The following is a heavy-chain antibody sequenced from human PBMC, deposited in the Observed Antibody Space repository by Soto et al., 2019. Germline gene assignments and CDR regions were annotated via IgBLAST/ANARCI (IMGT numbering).Heavy chain of an antibody. CDR2: ISSSSSYT. V-gene: IGHV3-11*06. CDR3: ARDFVVVPAAIRSDNWFDP. J-gene: IGHJ5*02. Sequence: VQLVESGGGLVKPGGSLRLSCAASGFTFSDYYMSWIRQAPGKGLEWVSYISSSSSYTNYADSVKGRFTISRDNAKNSLYLQMNSLRAEDTAVYYCARDFVVVPAAIRSDNWFDPWGQGTLVTVSS. D-gene: IGHD2-2*01. CDR1: GFTFSDYY.